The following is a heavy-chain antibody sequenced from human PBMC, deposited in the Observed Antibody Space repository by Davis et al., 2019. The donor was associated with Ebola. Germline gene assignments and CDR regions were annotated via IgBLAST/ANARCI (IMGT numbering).Heavy chain of an antibody. CDR2: IIPVVDTK. J-gene: IGHJ5*02. CDR3: ARGKWFDP. CDR1: GYTFTNYA. Sequence: SVKVSCKASGYTFTNYAMNWVRQAPGQGLEWMGRIIPVVDTKDYAQKFQGRVTLTADKATNTAYMELSGLRFDDTAVYYCARGKWFDPWGQGTLVSVTS. V-gene: IGHV1-69*04.